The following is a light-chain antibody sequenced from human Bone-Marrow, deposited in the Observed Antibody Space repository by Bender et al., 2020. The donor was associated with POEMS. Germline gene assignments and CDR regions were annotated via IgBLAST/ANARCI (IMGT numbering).Light chain of an antibody. V-gene: IGLV2-14*03. CDR3: CSYVGGLTWL. CDR1: SSDVGGYNF. J-gene: IGLJ2*01. Sequence: QSALTQPASVSGSPGQSITISCTGTSSDVGGYNFVSWYQQHPGQAPKLMIYDVSNRPSGVSNRFSGSKSGNTASLTISGLQAEDEGDYYCCSYVGGLTWLFGGGTKLTVL. CDR2: DVS.